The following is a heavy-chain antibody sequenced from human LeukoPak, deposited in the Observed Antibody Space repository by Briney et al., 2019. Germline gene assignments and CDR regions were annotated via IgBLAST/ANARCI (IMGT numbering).Heavy chain of an antibody. CDR1: GFTFSSYA. D-gene: IGHD6-19*01. CDR2: ISGSGDST. J-gene: IGHJ4*02. V-gene: IGHV3-23*01. Sequence: GGSLRLSCAASGFTFSSYAMSWVRQAPGKGLEWVSAISGSGDSTHYADSVKGRFTISRDNSKNTVYLQMNSLRAEDTAVYYCAKTTTGYSSGRFPGWPVDYWGQGTLVTVSS. CDR3: AKTTTGYSSGRFPGWPVDY.